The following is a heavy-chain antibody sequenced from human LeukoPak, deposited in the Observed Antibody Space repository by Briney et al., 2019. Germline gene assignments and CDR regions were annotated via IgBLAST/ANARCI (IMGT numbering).Heavy chain of an antibody. V-gene: IGHV3-30*02. D-gene: IGHD6-13*01. J-gene: IGHJ6*03. Sequence: GGSLRLSCAASGFTFSSYGMHWVRQAPGKGLEWVAFIRYDGSNKYYADSVKGRFTISRDNSKNTLYLQMNSLRPEDTALYYCAKDSYGSSWAYYYMDVWGTGTTVTISS. CDR2: IRYDGSNK. CDR3: AKDSYGSSWAYYYMDV. CDR1: GFTFSSYG.